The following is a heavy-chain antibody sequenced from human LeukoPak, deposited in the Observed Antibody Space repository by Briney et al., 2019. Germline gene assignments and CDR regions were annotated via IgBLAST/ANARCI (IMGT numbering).Heavy chain of an antibody. J-gene: IGHJ5*02. D-gene: IGHD2-15*01. CDR2: INPSGGST. CDR1: GYTFTSYY. V-gene: IGHV1-46*01. CDR3: ARDACSGGSCYSGNWFDP. Sequence: ASVKVSCKASGYTFTSYYMHWVRHAPGQGLEWMGIINPSGGSTSYAQKFQGRVTMTRDTSTSTVYMELSSLRSEDTAVYYCARDACSGGSCYSGNWFDPWGQGTLVTVSS.